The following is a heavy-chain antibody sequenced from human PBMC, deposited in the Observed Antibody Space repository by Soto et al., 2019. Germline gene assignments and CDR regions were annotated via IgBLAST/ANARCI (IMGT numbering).Heavy chain of an antibody. V-gene: IGHV1-69*06. Sequence: QVQLVQSGPEVKKPGSSVKVSCKTSGDTFKKFAISWVRQAPGQGPEWMGGIIPMFGTTKYTQKFQGRVTFTADKSTGTAYMELTSLMSEDTATYFCARGVVPAARAAPLYFHYGVDVWGQGTTVTVSS. CDR3: ARGVVPAARAAPLYFHYGVDV. CDR2: IIPMFGTT. D-gene: IGHD2-2*01. J-gene: IGHJ6*02. CDR1: GDTFKKFA.